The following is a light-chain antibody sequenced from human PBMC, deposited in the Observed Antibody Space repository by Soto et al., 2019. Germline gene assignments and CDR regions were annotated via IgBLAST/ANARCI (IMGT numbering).Light chain of an antibody. CDR3: QQGYKYPRT. V-gene: IGKV1-39*01. CDR2: AAS. J-gene: IGKJ2*02. Sequence: DIQLTQSPSSLSASVGDRVTITCRASQSISTYLNWYQQIPGKAPKLLIYAASTLQSGVPSRFSGRGSGTDFTLTISSLQPEDFANYFCQQGYKYPRTFGQGTKLEIK. CDR1: QSISTY.